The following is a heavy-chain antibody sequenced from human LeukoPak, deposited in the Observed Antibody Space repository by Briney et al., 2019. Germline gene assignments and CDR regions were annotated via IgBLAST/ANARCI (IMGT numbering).Heavy chain of an antibody. CDR1: GYTFNTHW. D-gene: IGHD5-24*01. CDR3: ARNSSGNYWIDY. J-gene: IGHJ4*02. Sequence: GDSLKISCEASGYTFNTHWIAWVRQQPGKGLEWMGVIYTGDSDTRYSPSFQGQVTVSADKSINTAYLQWSSLKASDTAMYFCARNSSGNYWIDYWGQGTLVTVSS. V-gene: IGHV5-51*01. CDR2: IYTGDSDT.